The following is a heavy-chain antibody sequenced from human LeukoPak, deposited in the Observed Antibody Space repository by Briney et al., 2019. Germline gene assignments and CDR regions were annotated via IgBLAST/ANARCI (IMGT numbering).Heavy chain of an antibody. CDR2: IYPGDSDT. CDR3: ARQNFGDYGPYFEN. CDR1: GYSFTTHW. J-gene: IGHJ4*02. D-gene: IGHD4-17*01. Sequence: GESLKISCKASGYSFTTHWIGWVRQLPGKGLEWMGIIYPGDSDTRYSPSFQGHVTISADKSISTAYLQWSSLKASDTAVYYCARQNFGDYGPYFENWGQGTLVTVSS. V-gene: IGHV5-51*01.